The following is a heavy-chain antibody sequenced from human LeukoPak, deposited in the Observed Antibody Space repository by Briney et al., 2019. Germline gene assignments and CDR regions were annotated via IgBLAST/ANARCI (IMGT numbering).Heavy chain of an antibody. CDR1: VYTLTHSD. J-gene: IGHJ1*01. D-gene: IGHD3-22*01. CDR2: FDPDRSET. Sequence: ASVKVTCKVSVYTLTHSDIHWVRQAPGKGLEWMGAFDPDRSETVYAQKFQGRLTLTQDTSIETAYMELTSLTSEDTAVIFCATRQHYYDTDASWRQGTLVTVSS. CDR3: ATRQHYYDTDAS. V-gene: IGHV1-24*01.